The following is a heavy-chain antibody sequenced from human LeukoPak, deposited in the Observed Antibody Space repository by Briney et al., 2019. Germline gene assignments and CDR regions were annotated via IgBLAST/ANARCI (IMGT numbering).Heavy chain of an antibody. D-gene: IGHD6-6*01. CDR1: GVSFSGYY. V-gene: IGHV4-34*01. CDR3: ARENWRSKSIDFDS. J-gene: IGHJ4*02. Sequence: PSETLSLTCAVYGVSFSGYYWSWIRQPPGKGLEWIGEINHSGSTNYNPSLKSRVTISVDTSKNQFSLKLSSVTAADTAVYYCARENWRSKSIDFDSWGQGTLVTVSS. CDR2: INHSGST.